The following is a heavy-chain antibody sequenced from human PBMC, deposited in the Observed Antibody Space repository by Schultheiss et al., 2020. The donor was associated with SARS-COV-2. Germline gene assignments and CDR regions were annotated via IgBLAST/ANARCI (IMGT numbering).Heavy chain of an antibody. CDR1: GDSISSYY. Sequence: SETLSLTCTVSGDSISSYYWSWIRQPPGKGLEWIGYIYYSGSTNYNPSLKSRVTISVDTSKNQFSLKLSSVTAADTAVYYCARAISGSFDYFDYWGQGTLVTVSS. CDR3: ARAISGSFDYFDY. J-gene: IGHJ4*02. CDR2: IYYSGST. D-gene: IGHD1-26*01. V-gene: IGHV4-59*01.